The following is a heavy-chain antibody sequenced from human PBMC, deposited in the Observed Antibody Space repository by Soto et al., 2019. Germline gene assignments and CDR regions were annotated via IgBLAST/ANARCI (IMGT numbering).Heavy chain of an antibody. CDR3: ARARIAARRPDAFDI. CDR1: GYTFTSYY. Sequence: GASVKVSCKASGYTFTSYYMHWVRQAPGQGLEWMGIINPSGGSTSYAQKFQGRVTITADKSTSTAYMELSSLRSEDTAVYYCARARIAARRPDAFDIWGQGTMVTVSS. J-gene: IGHJ3*02. V-gene: IGHV1-46*01. D-gene: IGHD6-6*01. CDR2: INPSGGST.